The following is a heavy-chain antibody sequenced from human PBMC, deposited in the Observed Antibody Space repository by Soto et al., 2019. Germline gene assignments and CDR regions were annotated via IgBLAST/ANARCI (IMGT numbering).Heavy chain of an antibody. V-gene: IGHV4-34*12. Sequence: SETLSLTCAVYGGSFSGYYWSWIRQPPGKGLEWIGEILHSGSTNYNPSLKSRVTISVDTSKNQFSLKVNSVTAADTAVYFCARRGGGYYPYYFDYRAQGSLVTVSS. CDR2: ILHSGST. CDR3: ARRGGGYYPYYFDY. J-gene: IGHJ4*02. CDR1: GGSFSGYY. D-gene: IGHD3-22*01.